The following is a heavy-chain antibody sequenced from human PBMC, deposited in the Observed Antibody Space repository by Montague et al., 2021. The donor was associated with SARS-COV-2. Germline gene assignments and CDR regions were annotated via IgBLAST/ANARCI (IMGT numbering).Heavy chain of an antibody. V-gene: IGHV4-59*01. CDR2: IYYSGST. D-gene: IGHD3-22*01. Sequence: SETLSLTCAVSGGSISNYYWSWIRQPPGRGLEWIGDIYYSGSTDYSPSLKSRVTISVDTSKNQFSLKVTSVTAADTAVYYCARGGGYYNYALDVWGPGTRVAVSS. CDR1: GGSISNYY. CDR3: ARGGGYYNYALDV. J-gene: IGHJ6*02.